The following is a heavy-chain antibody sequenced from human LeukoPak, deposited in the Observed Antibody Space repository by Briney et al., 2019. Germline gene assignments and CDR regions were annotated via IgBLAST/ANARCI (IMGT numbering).Heavy chain of an antibody. CDR2: ISSSSSTI. CDR3: ARDLLAARPRYYYMDV. V-gene: IGHV3-48*01. Sequence: GGSLRLSCAASGFTFSSYSMNWVRQAPGKGLEWVSYISSSSSTIYYADSVKGRFTISRDNAKNSLYLQMNSLRAEDTAVYYCARDLLAARPRYYYMDVWGKGTTVTVSS. J-gene: IGHJ6*03. CDR1: GFTFSSYS. D-gene: IGHD6-6*01.